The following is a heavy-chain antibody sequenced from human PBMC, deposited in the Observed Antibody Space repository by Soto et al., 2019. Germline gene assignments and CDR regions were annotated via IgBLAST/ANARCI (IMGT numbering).Heavy chain of an antibody. Sequence: SVKVSCKAFGGTFSSYAICWVRQAPGQGLEWMGGIIPMFDSTNYAQKFRGRVTITADESTSTAFMELSSLRSEDTAVYYCARRVVVTSVRDIAYYYYGLDVWGQGTTVTVSS. CDR1: GGTFSSYA. J-gene: IGHJ6*02. CDR2: IIPMFDST. D-gene: IGHD2-21*02. CDR3: ARRVVVTSVRDIAYYYYGLDV. V-gene: IGHV1-69*13.